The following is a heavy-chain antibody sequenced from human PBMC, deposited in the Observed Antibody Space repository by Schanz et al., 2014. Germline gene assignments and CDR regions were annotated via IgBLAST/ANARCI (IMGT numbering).Heavy chain of an antibody. CDR1: GFTFHTYD. J-gene: IGHJ4*02. Sequence: DLEESGGGVVQPGRSLRLSCAASGFTFHTYDMHWVRQAPGKGLEWVAQISHDGHRDFYADSVKGRFTISRDNSKNTLFLQMNSLRAEDTAIYFCAKDAAYYDSVIFPDHWGQGTLVTVSS. CDR3: AKDAAYYDSVIFPDH. CDR2: ISHDGHRD. D-gene: IGHD3-22*01. V-gene: IGHV3-30-3*01.